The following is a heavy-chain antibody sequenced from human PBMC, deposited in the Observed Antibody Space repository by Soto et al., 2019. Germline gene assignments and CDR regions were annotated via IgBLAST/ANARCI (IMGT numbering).Heavy chain of an antibody. CDR2: IIAYNGNT. Sequence: ASVKVSCKASGYTFTSYGISWVRQAPGQGLEWMGWIIAYNGNTNYAQKLQGRVTMTTDTSTITAYMELRSLRSDDTAVYYCARDYYDFWSGYYPGDNYYYYYMDVWGKGTTVTVSS. CDR3: ARDYYDFWSGYYPGDNYYYYYMDV. J-gene: IGHJ6*03. CDR1: GYTFTSYG. D-gene: IGHD3-3*01. V-gene: IGHV1-18*01.